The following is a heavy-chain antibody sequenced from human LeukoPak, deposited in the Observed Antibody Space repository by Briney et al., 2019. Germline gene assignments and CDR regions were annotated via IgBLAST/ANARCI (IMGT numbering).Heavy chain of an antibody. J-gene: IGHJ6*02. CDR3: ARDRGSYYGYYYYGMDV. D-gene: IGHD1-26*01. V-gene: IGHV3-53*01. CDR1: GFTVSSNY. Sequence: GGFLRLSCAASGFTVSSNYMSWVRQAPGKGLEWVSVIYSGGSTYYADSVKGRFTISRDNSKNTLYLQMNSLRAEDTAVYYCARDRGSYYGYYYYGMDVWGQGTTVTVSS. CDR2: IYSGGST.